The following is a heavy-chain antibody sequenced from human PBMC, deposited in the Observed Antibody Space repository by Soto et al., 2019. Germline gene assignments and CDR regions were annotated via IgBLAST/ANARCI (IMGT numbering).Heavy chain of an antibody. J-gene: IGHJ4*02. CDR3: ASLSNYARTLDY. CDR2: IYYSGST. CDR1: GGSISSSSYY. D-gene: IGHD4-4*01. Sequence: SETLSLTCTVSGGSISSSSYYWGWIRQPPGKGLEWIGSIYYSGSTYYNPSLKSRVTISVDTSKNQFSLKLSSVTAADTAVYYCASLSNYARTLDYWGQGSQVTVSS. V-gene: IGHV4-39*01.